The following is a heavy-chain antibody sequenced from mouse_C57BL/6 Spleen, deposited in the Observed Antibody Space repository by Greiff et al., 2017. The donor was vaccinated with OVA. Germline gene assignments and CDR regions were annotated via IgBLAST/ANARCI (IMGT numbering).Heavy chain of an antibody. J-gene: IGHJ3*01. CDR3: AREGNGYDVEGSFFAY. CDR2: INPNNGGT. D-gene: IGHD2-2*01. Sequence: VQLQQSGPELVKPGASVKISCKASGYTFTDYYMNWVKQSHGKSLEWIGDINPNNGGTSYNQKFKGKATLTVDKSSSTAYMELRSLTSEDSAVYYCAREGNGYDVEGSFFAYWGQGTLVTVSA. V-gene: IGHV1-26*01. CDR1: GYTFTDYY.